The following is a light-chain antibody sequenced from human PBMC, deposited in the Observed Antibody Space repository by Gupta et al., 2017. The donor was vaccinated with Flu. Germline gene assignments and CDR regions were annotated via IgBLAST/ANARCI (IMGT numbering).Light chain of an antibody. J-gene: IGLJ2*01. CDR2: DDT. Sequence: SYVLTQPPSVSVAPGQTARITCGGDNIGSKSVHWYQQRPGQAPVVVVFDDTDRPSGIPDRFSGSNSGNTATLTINRVEAGDEADFYCQLWDNTNDHPGFGGGTKLTVL. CDR1: NIGSKS. CDR3: QLWDNTNDHPG. V-gene: IGLV3-21*02.